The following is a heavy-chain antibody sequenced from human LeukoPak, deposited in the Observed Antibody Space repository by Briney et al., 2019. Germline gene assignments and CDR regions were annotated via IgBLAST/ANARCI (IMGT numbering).Heavy chain of an antibody. CDR1: GFIFRNYW. D-gene: IGHD4-17*01. CDR2: INSDGSST. CDR3: ARDTDTVTTILDY. J-gene: IGHJ4*02. V-gene: IGHV3-74*01. Sequence: PGGSLRLSCAVSGFIFRNYWMSWIRQAPGKGLVWVSRINSDGSSTSYADSVKGRFTISRDNAKNTLYLQMNSLRAEDTAVYYCARDTDTVTTILDYWGQGTLVTVSS.